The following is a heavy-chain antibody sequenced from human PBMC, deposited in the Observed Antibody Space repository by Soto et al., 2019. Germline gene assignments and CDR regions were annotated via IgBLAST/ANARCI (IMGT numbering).Heavy chain of an antibody. J-gene: IGHJ4*02. CDR1: GFTFSSYA. Sequence: GGSLRLSCAASGFTFSSYAMSWVRQAPGKGLEWVSAISGSGGSTYYADSVKGRFTISRDNSKNTLYLQMNSLRAEDTAVYYCAKDSGRYFDWFPPGGGNFDYWGQGTLVTVSS. CDR2: ISGSGGST. D-gene: IGHD3-9*01. CDR3: AKDSGRYFDWFPPGGGNFDY. V-gene: IGHV3-23*01.